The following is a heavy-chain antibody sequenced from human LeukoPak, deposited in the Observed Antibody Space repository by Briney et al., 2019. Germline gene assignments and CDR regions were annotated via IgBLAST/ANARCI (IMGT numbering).Heavy chain of an antibody. Sequence: PGGSLRLSCAASGFTVSYNYMSWVRQAPGKGLEWVSVIYSGGSTYYADSVKDRFTISRDNSKNTLYFQMNSLRAEDTAVYYCASTPPRYLGYFDYWGQGTLVTVSS. J-gene: IGHJ4*02. CDR3: ASTPPRYLGYFDY. CDR2: IYSGGST. CDR1: GFTVSYNY. D-gene: IGHD3-9*01. V-gene: IGHV3-53*01.